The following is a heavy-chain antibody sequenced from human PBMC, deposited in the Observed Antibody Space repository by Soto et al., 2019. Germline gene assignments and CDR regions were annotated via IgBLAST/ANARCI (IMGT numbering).Heavy chain of an antibody. CDR3: ARSGAVTYYYGSGMPSGFWFDP. J-gene: IGHJ5*02. Sequence: GGSLRLSCAASGFTFSSYAMSWVRQAPGKGLEWVSAISGSGGSTYYADSVKGRFTISRDNSKNTLYLQMNSLRAEDTAVYYCARSGAVTYYYGSGMPSGFWFDPWGQGTLVTVSS. D-gene: IGHD3-10*01. CDR2: ISGSGGST. CDR1: GFTFSSYA. V-gene: IGHV3-23*01.